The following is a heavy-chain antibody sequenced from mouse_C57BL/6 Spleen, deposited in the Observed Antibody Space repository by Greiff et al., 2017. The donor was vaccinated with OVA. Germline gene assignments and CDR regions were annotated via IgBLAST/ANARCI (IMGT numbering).Heavy chain of an antibody. Sequence: EVKLLESGPGLVKPSQSLSLTCSVTGYSITSGYYWNWIRQFPGNKLEWMGYISYDGSNNYNPSLKNRISITRDTSKNQFFLKLNSVTTEDTATYYCARDQPYGSSGAGWFAMDYWGQGTSVTVSS. V-gene: IGHV3-6*01. CDR3: ARDQPYGSSGAGWFAMDY. J-gene: IGHJ4*01. CDR1: GYSITSGYY. D-gene: IGHD1-1*01. CDR2: ISYDGSN.